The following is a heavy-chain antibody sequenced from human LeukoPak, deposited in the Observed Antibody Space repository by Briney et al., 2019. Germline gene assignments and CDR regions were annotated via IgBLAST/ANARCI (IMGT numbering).Heavy chain of an antibody. CDR1: GYSFTSYW. Sequence: LGESLKISCKGSGYSFTSYWIGWVRQMPGKGLEWMGIIYPGDSDTRYSPSFQGQVTISADKSISTAYLQWSSLKASDTAMYYCARRVSNWNYASNYYYYYMDVWGKGTTVTVSS. V-gene: IGHV5-51*01. CDR2: IYPGDSDT. D-gene: IGHD1-7*01. J-gene: IGHJ6*03. CDR3: ARRVSNWNYASNYYYYYMDV.